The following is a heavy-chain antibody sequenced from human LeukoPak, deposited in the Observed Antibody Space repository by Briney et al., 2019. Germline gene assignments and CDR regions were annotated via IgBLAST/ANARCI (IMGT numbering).Heavy chain of an antibody. Sequence: ETLSLTCAVYGGSFSGYYWSWVRQAPEKGLEWASVIYSGGTTYYADSVKGRFTISRDNSMNALYLQMNSLRAEDTALYYCARGHIGTYHYFDYWGQGTLVTVSS. J-gene: IGHJ4*02. D-gene: IGHD1-26*01. CDR2: IYSGGTT. CDR3: ARGHIGTYHYFDY. CDR1: GGSFSGYY. V-gene: IGHV3-53*01.